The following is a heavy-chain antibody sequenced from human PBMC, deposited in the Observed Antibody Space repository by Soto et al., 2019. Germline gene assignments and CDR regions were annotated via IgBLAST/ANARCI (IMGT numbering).Heavy chain of an antibody. D-gene: IGHD5-18*01. CDR3: ASRSYGSFEADYYYGMDV. Sequence: SVKVSCKASGVTFSSYAISWVRQAPGQGLEWMGGIIPIFGTANYAQKFQGRVTITADKSTSTAYMELSSLRSEDTAVYYCASRSYGSFEADYYYGMDVWGQGTTVTVSS. CDR1: GVTFSSYA. CDR2: IIPIFGTA. V-gene: IGHV1-69*06. J-gene: IGHJ6*02.